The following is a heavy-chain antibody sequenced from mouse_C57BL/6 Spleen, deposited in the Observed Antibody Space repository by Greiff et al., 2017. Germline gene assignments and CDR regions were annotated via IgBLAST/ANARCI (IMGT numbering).Heavy chain of an antibody. CDR3: ARQGSGYVGKFAY. CDR2: ISGGGGNT. Sequence: EVMLVESGGGLVKPGGSLKLSCAASGFTFSSYTMSWVRQTPEKRLEWVATISGGGGNTYYPDSVKGRFTISRDNAKNTLYLQMSSLRSEDTALYYCARQGSGYVGKFAYWGQGTLVTVSA. CDR1: GFTFSSYT. D-gene: IGHD3-2*02. V-gene: IGHV5-9*01. J-gene: IGHJ3*01.